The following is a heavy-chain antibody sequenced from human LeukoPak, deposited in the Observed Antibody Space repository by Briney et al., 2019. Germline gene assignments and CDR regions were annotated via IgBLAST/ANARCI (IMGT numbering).Heavy chain of an antibody. V-gene: IGHV3-7*01. Sequence: GESLKISCAASGFTLSTYWMSWVRQAPGKGLEWVANIKQDGSEKYYVDSVKGRFTISRDNAKNSLYLQMNSLRADDTAVYYCAAKLGASYWGQGTLVTVSS. CDR3: AAKLGASY. J-gene: IGHJ4*02. D-gene: IGHD7-27*01. CDR2: IKQDGSEK. CDR1: GFTLSTYW.